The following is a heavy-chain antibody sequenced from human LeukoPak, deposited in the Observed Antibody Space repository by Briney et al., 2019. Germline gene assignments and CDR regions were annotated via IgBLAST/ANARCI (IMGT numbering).Heavy chain of an antibody. J-gene: IGHJ5*02. V-gene: IGHV1-46*01. D-gene: IGHD1-26*01. Sequence: ASVTVSCKASGYTFTGYYMHWVRQAPGQGLEWMGIINPSGGSTSYAQKFQGRVTMTRDMATSTDYMEVSSLKSEDTAVYYCARDNSQGDSAWWFDPWGQGTLDTVSS. CDR2: INPSGGST. CDR3: ARDNSQGDSAWWFDP. CDR1: GYTFTGYY.